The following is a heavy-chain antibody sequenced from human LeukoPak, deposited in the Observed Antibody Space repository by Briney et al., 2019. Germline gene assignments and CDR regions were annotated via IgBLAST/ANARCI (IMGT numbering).Heavy chain of an antibody. Sequence: PGASLRLSCAASGFTVSSNYMSWVRQAPGKGLEWVSVIYSGGSTYYADSVKGRFTISRDNSKNTLYLQMNSLRAEDTAVYYCARDLVKDTASSRVDYYYYYGMDVWGQGTTVTVSS. CDR3: ARDLVKDTASSRVDYYYYYGMDV. CDR1: GFTVSSNY. V-gene: IGHV3-53*01. D-gene: IGHD5-18*01. CDR2: IYSGGST. J-gene: IGHJ6*02.